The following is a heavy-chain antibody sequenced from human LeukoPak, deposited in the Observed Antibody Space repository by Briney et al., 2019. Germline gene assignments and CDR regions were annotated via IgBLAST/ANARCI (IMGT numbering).Heavy chain of an antibody. Sequence: SETLSLTCTVSGGSISSYYWSWIRQPPGKGLEWIGYIYYSGSTNYNPSLKSRVTISVDTSKNQFSLKLSSVTAADTAVYYCASSGSGIYALDYWGQGTLVTVSS. V-gene: IGHV4-59*01. CDR3: ASSGSGIYALDY. D-gene: IGHD3-10*01. CDR2: IYYSGST. J-gene: IGHJ4*02. CDR1: GGSISSYY.